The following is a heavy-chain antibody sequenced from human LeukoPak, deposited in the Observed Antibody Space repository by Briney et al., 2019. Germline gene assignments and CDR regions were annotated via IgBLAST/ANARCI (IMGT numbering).Heavy chain of an antibody. V-gene: IGHV1-69*13. CDR3: AITVQDILTGYYTGNWFDP. CDR1: GGTFSSYA. D-gene: IGHD3-9*01. Sequence: GASVKVSCKASGGTFSSYAISWVRQAPGQGLEWMGGIIPIFGTANYAQKFQGRVTITADESTSTAYMELSSLRSEDTAVYYCAITVQDILTGYYTGNWFDPWGQGILVTVSS. CDR2: IIPIFGTA. J-gene: IGHJ5*02.